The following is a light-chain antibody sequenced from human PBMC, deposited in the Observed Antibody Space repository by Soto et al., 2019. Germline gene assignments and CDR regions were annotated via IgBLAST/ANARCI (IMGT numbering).Light chain of an antibody. CDR3: QQYGSSPRT. CDR2: DAS. J-gene: IGKJ1*01. Sequence: EFFFTQSQGTLSLSPGDTATLSCRASQSVSNNYLAWFQQRPGQPPSLLIYDASTRATGIPERFSGSGSGTDFTLTITRLEPEDFAVYYCQQYGSSPRTFAQGAKVDI. V-gene: IGKV3-20*01. CDR1: QSVSNNY.